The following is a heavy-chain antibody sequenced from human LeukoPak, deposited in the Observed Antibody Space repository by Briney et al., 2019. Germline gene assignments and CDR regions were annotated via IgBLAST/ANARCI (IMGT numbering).Heavy chain of an antibody. J-gene: IGHJ4*02. D-gene: IGHD5-12*01. CDR2: IYHSGST. V-gene: IGHV4-38-2*02. Sequence: SETLSLTCAVSGYSISSGYYWGWIRQHPGKGLEWIGSIYHSGSTYYNPSLKSRVTISVDTSKNQFSLKLSSVTAADTAVYYCAREADSGYDPSFDYWGQGTLVTVSS. CDR3: AREADSGYDPSFDY. CDR1: GYSISSGYY.